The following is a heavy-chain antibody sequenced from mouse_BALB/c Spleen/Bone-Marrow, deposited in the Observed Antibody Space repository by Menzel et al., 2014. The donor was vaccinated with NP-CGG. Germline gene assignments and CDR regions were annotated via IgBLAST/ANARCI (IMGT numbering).Heavy chain of an antibody. CDR1: GFTFSDFC. CDR3: ARDAGRGNFDY. CDR2: SRNRRNDYTT. V-gene: IGHV7-1*02. J-gene: IGHJ2*01. Sequence: EVQLVESGGGLVQPGGSLRLSCAPSGFTFSDFCMEWVRQPPGKRLEWIAASRNRRNDYTTEYSASVKGRFIVSRDTSQSILYLQMNALRAEDTAIYYCARDAGRGNFDYWGQGTTLTVSS. D-gene: IGHD4-1*01.